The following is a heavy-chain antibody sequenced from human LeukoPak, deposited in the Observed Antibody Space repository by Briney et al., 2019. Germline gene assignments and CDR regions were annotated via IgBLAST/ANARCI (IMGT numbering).Heavy chain of an antibody. Sequence: ASVKVSCKASGYTFTSYDINWVRQATGQGLEWMGWMNPNSGNTGYAQKFQGRVTMTRDTSISTAYMELSRLRSDDTAVYYCARVSNYYDSSGYYPSKALSYWGQGTLVTVSS. CDR2: MNPNSGNT. V-gene: IGHV1-8*01. J-gene: IGHJ4*02. CDR3: ARVSNYYDSSGYYPSKALSY. D-gene: IGHD3-22*01. CDR1: GYTFTSYD.